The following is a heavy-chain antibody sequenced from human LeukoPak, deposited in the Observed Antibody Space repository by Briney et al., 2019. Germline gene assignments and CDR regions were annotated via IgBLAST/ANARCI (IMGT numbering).Heavy chain of an antibody. J-gene: IGHJ5*02. V-gene: IGHV1-69*13. Sequence: GASVKVSCKASGGTFSSYAISWVRQAPGQGLEWMGGIIPIFGTANCAQKFQGRVTITADESTSTAYMELSSLRSEDTAVYYCARELRRCSGGSCFNWFDPWGQGTLVTVSS. CDR1: GGTFSSYA. CDR2: IIPIFGTA. D-gene: IGHD2-15*01. CDR3: ARELRRCSGGSCFNWFDP.